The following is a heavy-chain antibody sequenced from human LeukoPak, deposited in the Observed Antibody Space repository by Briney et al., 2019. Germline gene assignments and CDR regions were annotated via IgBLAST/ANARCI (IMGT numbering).Heavy chain of an antibody. CDR3: AKGIYSSGWSYFDY. Sequence: GGSLRLSCAASGFTFSNSAMSWVRQAPGKGLEWVSTLSGSGITTYYADSVKGRFTISRDNSENTLYLQMNSLRAEDTAVYYCAKGIYSSGWSYFDYWGHGTLVTVSS. D-gene: IGHD6-19*01. CDR2: LSGSGITT. CDR1: GFTFSNSA. V-gene: IGHV3-23*01. J-gene: IGHJ4*01.